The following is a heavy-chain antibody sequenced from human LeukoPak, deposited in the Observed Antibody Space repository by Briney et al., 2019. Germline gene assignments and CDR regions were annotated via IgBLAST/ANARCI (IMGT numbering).Heavy chain of an antibody. J-gene: IGHJ4*02. V-gene: IGHV1-2*02. CDR3: AGEPAGVGYCSSTSCPGIDY. CDR2: INPNSGGT. Sequence: ASVKVSXKASGYTFTGYYMHWVRQAPGQGLEWMGWINPNSGGTNYAQKFQGRVTMTRDTSISTAYMELSRLRSDDTAVYYCAGEPAGVGYCSSTSCPGIDYWGQGTLVTVSS. D-gene: IGHD2-2*01. CDR1: GYTFTGYY.